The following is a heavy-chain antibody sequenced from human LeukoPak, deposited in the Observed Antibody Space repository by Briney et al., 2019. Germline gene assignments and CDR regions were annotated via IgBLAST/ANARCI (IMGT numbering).Heavy chain of an antibody. Sequence: GGSLRLSCAASGYTFSSYSMNWVRQAPGKGLEWVSYISSSSSTIYYADSVKGRFTISRDNAKNSLYLQMNSLRAEDTAVYYCVRNLAVAGTCFDSWGQGTLVTVSS. CDR3: VRNLAVAGTCFDS. J-gene: IGHJ4*02. D-gene: IGHD6-19*01. CDR2: ISSSSSTI. CDR1: GYTFSSYS. V-gene: IGHV3-48*01.